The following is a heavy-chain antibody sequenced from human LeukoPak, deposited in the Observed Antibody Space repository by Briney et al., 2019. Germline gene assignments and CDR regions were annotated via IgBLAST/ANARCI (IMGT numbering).Heavy chain of an antibody. CDR2: INSDGRTT. D-gene: IGHD6-19*01. CDR1: GFTFSSYW. J-gene: IGHJ4*02. Sequence: GGTLRLSCAASGFTFSSYWMHWVRQAPGKGLVWVSRINSDGRTTNYADSVKGRFTISRDNAKNMLYLQMNSLRAEDTAIYYCVRGSISGWSGFDYWGQGTLVPVSS. CDR3: VRGSISGWSGFDY. V-gene: IGHV3-74*01.